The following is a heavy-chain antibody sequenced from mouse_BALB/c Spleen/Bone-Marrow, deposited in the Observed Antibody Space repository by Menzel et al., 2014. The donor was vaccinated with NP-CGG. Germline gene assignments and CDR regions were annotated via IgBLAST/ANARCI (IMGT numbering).Heavy chain of an antibody. CDR1: GYAFTNYL. CDR3: ARWDYAMDY. V-gene: IGHV1-54*01. J-gene: IGHJ4*01. Sequence: VQRVESGAELVRPGTSVKVSCKASGYAFTNYLIEWVKQRPGQGLEWIGVINPGSGGTNYNEKFKGKAKLTADKSSSTAYMQLSSLTSDDSAVYFCARWDYAMDYWGQGTSVTVSS. CDR2: INPGSGGT.